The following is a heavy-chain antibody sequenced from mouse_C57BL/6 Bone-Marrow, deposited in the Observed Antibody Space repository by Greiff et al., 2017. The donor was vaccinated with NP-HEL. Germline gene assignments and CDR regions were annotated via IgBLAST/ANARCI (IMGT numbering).Heavy chain of an antibody. CDR1: GYTFTDYE. Sequence: QVQLKESGAELVRPGASVTLSCKASGYTFTDYEMHWVKQTPVHGLEWIGAIDPETGGTAYNQKFKGKAILTADKSSSTAYMELRSLTSEDSAVYYCTIEFYFDVWGTGTTVTVSS. CDR3: TIEFYFDV. V-gene: IGHV1-15*01. CDR2: IDPETGGT. J-gene: IGHJ1*03.